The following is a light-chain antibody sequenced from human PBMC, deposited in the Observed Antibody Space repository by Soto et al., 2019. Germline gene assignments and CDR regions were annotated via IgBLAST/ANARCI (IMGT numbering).Light chain of an antibody. CDR2: EVS. CDR1: SSDVGGYNY. CDR3: SSFAGNNNLV. V-gene: IGLV2-8*01. Sequence: QSVLTQPPSASGSPGQSVTISCTGTSSDVGGYNYVSWYQQHPGKAPTLMISEVSKRPSGVPDRFSGSKSGNTASLTDSRLQAEAEADYYCSSFAGNNNLVFGGGTKLTVL. J-gene: IGLJ2*01.